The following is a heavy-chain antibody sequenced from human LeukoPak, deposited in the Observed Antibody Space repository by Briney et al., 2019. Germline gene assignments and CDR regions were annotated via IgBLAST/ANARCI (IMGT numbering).Heavy chain of an antibody. Sequence: SETLSLTCTVSGGSISSYYWSWIRQPPGKGLEWIGYIYYSGSTNYNPSLKSRVTISVDTSKNRFSLKLSSVTAADTAVYYCARRTSGSYPYWGQGTLVTVSS. J-gene: IGHJ4*02. CDR1: GGSISSYY. D-gene: IGHD1-26*01. CDR2: IYYSGST. V-gene: IGHV4-59*08. CDR3: ARRTSGSYPY.